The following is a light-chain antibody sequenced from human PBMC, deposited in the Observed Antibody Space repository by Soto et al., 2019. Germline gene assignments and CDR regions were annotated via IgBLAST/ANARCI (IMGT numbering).Light chain of an antibody. Sequence: EIVMTQSPATLSVSPGGRATLSCRASQSVSSNLAWYQQKPGQAPRLLIYGASTRATGIPARFSGSGSGTEFTLTISSLQSEDFAVYYCQQYNNWPRRTFGQGTK. CDR1: QSVSSN. J-gene: IGKJ1*01. V-gene: IGKV3-15*01. CDR2: GAS. CDR3: QQYNNWPRRT.